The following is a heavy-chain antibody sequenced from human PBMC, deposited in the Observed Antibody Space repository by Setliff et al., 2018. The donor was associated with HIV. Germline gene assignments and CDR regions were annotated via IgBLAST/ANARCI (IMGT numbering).Heavy chain of an antibody. D-gene: IGHD3-3*01. CDR3: ARSKTFYDFWGGYYTHGAFKI. V-gene: IGHV4-39*01. CDR2: IFYSGIT. CDR1: SGSITSRTYY. J-gene: IGHJ3*02. Sequence: SETLSLTCTVSSGSITSRTYYWGWIRQPPGKGLEWIGSIFYSGITYYNPSLKSRVSISVDTSKNQFSLNLTSVTAADTAVYYCARSKTFYDFWGGYYTHGAFKIWGLGTMVTVSS.